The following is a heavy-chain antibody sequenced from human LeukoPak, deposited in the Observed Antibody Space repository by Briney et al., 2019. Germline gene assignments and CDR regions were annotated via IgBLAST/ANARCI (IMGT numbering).Heavy chain of an antibody. CDR1: GGSISSYY. Sequence: SETLSLTCTVSGGSISSYYWSWIRQPPGKGLEWIGYIYYSGSTYYNPSLKSRVTISVDTSKNQFSLKLSSVTAADTAVYYCARGGTVTRGAFDIWGQGTMVTVSS. D-gene: IGHD4-17*01. J-gene: IGHJ3*02. CDR3: ARGGTVTRGAFDI. CDR2: IYYSGST. V-gene: IGHV4-59*12.